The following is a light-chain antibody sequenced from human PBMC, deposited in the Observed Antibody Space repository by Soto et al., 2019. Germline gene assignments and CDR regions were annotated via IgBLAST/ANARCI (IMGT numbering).Light chain of an antibody. CDR3: QQSYSTPLFT. Sequence: DIQMTQSPSSLSASAGDRVTITCRASQSISSHLNWYQQKAGKAPKLLIYAASSLQSGVPSRFSGSGSGTDFTLTISSLQPEDFATYYCQQSYSTPLFTFGPGTKVDIK. V-gene: IGKV1-39*01. CDR2: AAS. J-gene: IGKJ3*01. CDR1: QSISSH.